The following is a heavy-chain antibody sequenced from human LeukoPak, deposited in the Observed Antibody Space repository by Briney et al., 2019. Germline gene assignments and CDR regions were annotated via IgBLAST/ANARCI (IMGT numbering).Heavy chain of an antibody. D-gene: IGHD1-26*01. Sequence: PGGSLRLSCAASGFTFSSYAMHWVRQAPGKGLEWVAVISYDGSNKYYADSVKGRFTISRDNSKNTLYLQMNSLRAEDTAVYYCARGSGSQGYWGQGTLVTVSS. V-gene: IGHV3-30*04. J-gene: IGHJ4*02. CDR2: ISYDGSNK. CDR1: GFTFSSYA. CDR3: ARGSGSQGY.